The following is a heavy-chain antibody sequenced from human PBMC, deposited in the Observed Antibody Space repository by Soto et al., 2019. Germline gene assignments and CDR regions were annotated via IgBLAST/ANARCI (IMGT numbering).Heavy chain of an antibody. CDR2: IYYSGST. J-gene: IGHJ4*02. V-gene: IGHV4-39*01. Sequence: QLQLQESGPGLVKPSETLSLTCTVSGGSISSSSYYWGWIRQPPGKGREWIGSIYYSGSTYYNPALKSRVTISVDTSKNQFSLKLSSVTAADTAVYYCARHRPIWGGSYPDYWGQGTLVTVSS. CDR1: GGSISSSSYY. D-gene: IGHD1-26*01. CDR3: ARHRPIWGGSYPDY.